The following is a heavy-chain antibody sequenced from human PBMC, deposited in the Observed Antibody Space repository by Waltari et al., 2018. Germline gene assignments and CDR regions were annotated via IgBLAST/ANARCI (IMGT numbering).Heavy chain of an antibody. Sequence: VQLQESGPGLVKPSETLSLTCPVSGCSISSYYWSWIRQPPGKGLEWIGYIYYSGSTNYNPSLKSRVTISVDTSKNQFSLKLSSVTAADTAVYYCARVKGTYFDYWGQGTLVTVSS. CDR3: ARVKGTYFDY. D-gene: IGHD3-10*01. V-gene: IGHV4-59*01. J-gene: IGHJ4*02. CDR2: IYYSGST. CDR1: GCSISSYY.